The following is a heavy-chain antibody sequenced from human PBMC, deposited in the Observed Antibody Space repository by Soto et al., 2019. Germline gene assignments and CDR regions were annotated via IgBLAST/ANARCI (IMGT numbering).Heavy chain of an antibody. CDR1: GFTFSSYA. CDR3: AKDFPGTVTDPYDYNAMDV. Sequence: EVQLLESGGGLVQPGGSLRLSCAASGFTFSSYAINWVRQAPGKGLEWVSAISGSGGSTYYADSVKGRFTISRDNSKNTLYLQMNSLRAEDTAVYYCAKDFPGTVTDPYDYNAMDVWGLGTTVTVSS. CDR2: ISGSGGST. J-gene: IGHJ6*02. V-gene: IGHV3-23*01. D-gene: IGHD4-17*01.